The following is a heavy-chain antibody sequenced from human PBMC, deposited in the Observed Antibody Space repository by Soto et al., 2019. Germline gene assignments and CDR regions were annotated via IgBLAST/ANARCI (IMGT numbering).Heavy chain of an antibody. D-gene: IGHD3-10*01. CDR2: MNPNSGNT. Sequence: VASVKVSCKASGYTFTSYDINWVRQATGQGLEWMGWMNPNSGNTGYAQKFQGRVTMTRNTSISTAYMELSSLRSEDTAVYYCGSSYSGSWYYFDSWGQGTMVTVSS. CDR1: GYTFTSYD. J-gene: IGHJ4*02. CDR3: GSSYSGSWYYFDS. V-gene: IGHV1-8*01.